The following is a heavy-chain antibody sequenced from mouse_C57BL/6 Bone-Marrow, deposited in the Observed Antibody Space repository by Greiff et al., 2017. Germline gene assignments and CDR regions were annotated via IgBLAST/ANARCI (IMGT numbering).Heavy chain of an antibody. CDR1: GYTFTSYW. Sequence: VQLKQSGTVLARPGASVKMSCKTSGYTFTSYWMHWVKQRPGQGLEWLGAIYPGNSDTSYNQKFKGKAKLTADPAASTAYMELSSLTNEDSAVDYCIRDRLTEARDDWGQGTSVTVSS. CDR3: IRDRLTEARDD. J-gene: IGHJ4*01. D-gene: IGHD1-1*01. V-gene: IGHV1-5*01. CDR2: IYPGNSDT.